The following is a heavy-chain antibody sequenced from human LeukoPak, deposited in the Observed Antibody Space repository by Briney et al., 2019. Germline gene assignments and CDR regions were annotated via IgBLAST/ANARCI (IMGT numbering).Heavy chain of an antibody. Sequence: GGSLRLSCAASGFTFSSYAMSWVRQAPGKGLEWVSAISGSGGSTYYADSVKGRYTISRDNSKNTLYLQMNSLRAEDTAVYYCAKSNYYDSSGHSRKFDYWGQGTLVTVSS. J-gene: IGHJ4*02. CDR2: ISGSGGST. CDR1: GFTFSSYA. CDR3: AKSNYYDSSGHSRKFDY. V-gene: IGHV3-23*01. D-gene: IGHD3-22*01.